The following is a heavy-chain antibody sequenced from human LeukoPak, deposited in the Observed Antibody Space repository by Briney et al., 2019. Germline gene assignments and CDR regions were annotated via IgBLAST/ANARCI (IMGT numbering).Heavy chain of an antibody. CDR1: VDYW. CDR3: VSFYETY. J-gene: IGHJ4*02. V-gene: IGHV3-74*01. CDR2: INSDGSWT. D-gene: IGHD2/OR15-2a*01. Sequence: HPGGSLRLSCAASVDYWMHWVGQAPGKGLVWVSHINSDGSWTSYADSVKGRFTISKDNAKNTVYLQMNNLRAEDTAVYYCVSFYETYWGRGTLVTVSS.